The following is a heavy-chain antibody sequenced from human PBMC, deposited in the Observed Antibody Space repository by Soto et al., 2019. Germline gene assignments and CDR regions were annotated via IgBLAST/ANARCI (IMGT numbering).Heavy chain of an antibody. J-gene: IGHJ4*02. CDR1: RFTFSDYY. D-gene: IGHD4-17*01. CDR3: ARGHTTVRRAYFDY. V-gene: IGHV3-11*04. CDR2: IRGGGTFA. Sequence: GRSLRLSCEASRFTFSDYYMTWFRPAPGKGLEWVSYIRGGGTFAVYADSLRGRFTILRDNAKSSVYLQITSLRADDSAVYYCARGHTTVRRAYFDYWGQGTVVTVSS.